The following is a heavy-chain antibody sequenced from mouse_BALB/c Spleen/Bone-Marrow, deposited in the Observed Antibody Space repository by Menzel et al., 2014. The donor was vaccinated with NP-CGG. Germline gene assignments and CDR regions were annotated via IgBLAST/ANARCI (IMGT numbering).Heavy chain of an antibody. D-gene: IGHD2-3*01. CDR2: INPGSGGI. J-gene: IGHJ4*01. Sequence: QVQLQQSGTDLVRPGTSVKVSCKASGYAFXNYLIEWIKQRPGQGLEWIGVINPGSGGINYNERFKGKATLTADKSSSTANMQLSRLTSDDSAVYFCARSIYDGYSEAMDYWGQGTSVTVSS. CDR1: GYAFXNYL. V-gene: IGHV1-54*03. CDR3: ARSIYDGYSEAMDY.